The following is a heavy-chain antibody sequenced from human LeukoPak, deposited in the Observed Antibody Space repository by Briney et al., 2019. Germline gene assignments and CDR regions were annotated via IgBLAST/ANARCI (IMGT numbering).Heavy chain of an antibody. CDR3: AKATGYNWNYKIDY. CDR2: ISYDGSNK. V-gene: IGHV3-30*18. J-gene: IGHJ4*02. D-gene: IGHD1-7*01. CDR1: GFTFSSYG. Sequence: GGSLRLSCAASGFTFSSYGMHWVRQAPGKGLEWVAVISYDGSNKYYADSVKGRFTISRDNSKNTLCLQMNSLRAEDTAVYYCAKATGYNWNYKIDYWGQGTLVPVSS.